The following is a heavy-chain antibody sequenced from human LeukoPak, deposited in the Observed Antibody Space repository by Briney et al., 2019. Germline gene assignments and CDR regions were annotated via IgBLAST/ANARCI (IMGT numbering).Heavy chain of an antibody. CDR1: GFTFSSYG. D-gene: IGHD6-6*01. CDR2: ISYDGSNK. Sequence: PGRSLRLSCAASGFTFSSYGMHWVRQAPGKGLEWEAVISYDGSNKYYADSVKGRFTISRDNSKNTLYLQMNSLRAEDTAVYYCAKFWEYSSSSPIDYWGQGTLVTVSS. V-gene: IGHV3-30*18. CDR3: AKFWEYSSSSPIDY. J-gene: IGHJ4*02.